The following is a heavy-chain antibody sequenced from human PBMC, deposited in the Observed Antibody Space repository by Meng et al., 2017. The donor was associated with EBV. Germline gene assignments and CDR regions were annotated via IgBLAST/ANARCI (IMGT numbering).Heavy chain of an antibody. CDR3: AHRRDEYSSSWYGWFDP. D-gene: IGHD6-13*01. Sequence: QIPLKELGSQLVQPPQTLPLTCTFSGFSLSTSGVGVGWIRQPPGKALEWLALIYWDDDKRYSPSLKSRLTITKDTSKNQVVLTMTNMDPVDTATYYCAHRRDEYSSSWYGWFDPWGQGTLVTVSS. CDR2: IYWDDDK. V-gene: IGHV2-5*02. CDR1: GFSLSTSGVG. J-gene: IGHJ5*02.